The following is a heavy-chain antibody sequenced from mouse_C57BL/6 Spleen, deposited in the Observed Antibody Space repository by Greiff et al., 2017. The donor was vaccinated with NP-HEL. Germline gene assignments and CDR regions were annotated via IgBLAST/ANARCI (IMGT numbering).Heavy chain of an antibody. CDR1: GYTFTDYN. J-gene: IGHJ3*01. CDR2: INPNNGGT. CDR3: ARGGYYGSGGFAY. D-gene: IGHD1-1*01. Sequence: VQLQQSGPELVKPGASVKMSCKASGYTFTDYNMHWVKQSHGKSLEWIGYINPNNGGTSYNQKFKGKATLTVNKSSSTAYMELRSLTSEGSAVYYCARGGYYGSGGFAYWGQGTLVTVSA. V-gene: IGHV1-22*01.